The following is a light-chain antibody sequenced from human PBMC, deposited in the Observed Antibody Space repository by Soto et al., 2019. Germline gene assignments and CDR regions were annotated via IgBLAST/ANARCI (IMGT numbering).Light chain of an antibody. CDR2: DAS. Sequence: EIVLTQSPATLSLSPGERATLSCRASQSVNSYLAWYQQKPGQAPRLLIRDASNRATGIPARFSGSGSGTDFTLTISSLEPEDFAIYYCQQRITWPLTFGGGTKVEIK. J-gene: IGKJ4*01. CDR3: QQRITWPLT. V-gene: IGKV3-11*01. CDR1: QSVNSY.